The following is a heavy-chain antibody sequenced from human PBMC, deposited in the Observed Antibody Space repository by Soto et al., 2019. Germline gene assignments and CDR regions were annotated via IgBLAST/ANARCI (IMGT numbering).Heavy chain of an antibody. CDR2: INHSGST. V-gene: IGHV4-34*01. J-gene: IGHJ4*02. D-gene: IGHD2-2*01. CDR3: ARGGGRKDCSSTSCYLDY. CDR1: GGSFSGYY. Sequence: QVQLQQWGAGLLKPSETLSLTCAVYGGSFSGYYWSWIRQPPGKGLEWIGEINHSGSTNYNPSLKSRVTISVDTSKNQFSLKLSSVTAADTAVYYCARGGGRKDCSSTSCYLDYWGQGTLVTVSS.